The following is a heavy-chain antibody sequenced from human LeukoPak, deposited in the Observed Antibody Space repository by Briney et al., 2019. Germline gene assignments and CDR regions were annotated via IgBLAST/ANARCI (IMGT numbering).Heavy chain of an antibody. CDR1: GFTVSSNS. CDR2: IFSST. D-gene: IGHD1-7*01. CDR3: AKDWNWAIDY. V-gene: IGHV3-66*03. Sequence: GGSLRLSCTVSGFTVSSNSMSWVRQAPGKGLEWVSFIFSSTHYSDSVKGRFTISRDNSKNTLFLQMNNLRVEDTAVLYCAKDWNWAIDYWGQGTLVTVSS. J-gene: IGHJ4*02.